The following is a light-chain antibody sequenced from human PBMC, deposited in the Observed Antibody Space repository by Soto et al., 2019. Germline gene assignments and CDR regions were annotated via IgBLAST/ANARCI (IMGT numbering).Light chain of an antibody. V-gene: IGLV1-44*01. CDR2: SDD. CDR3: AAWDDNLNGPL. CDR1: NSNIGRYY. Sequence: QSALTQPPSLSGTPGQRVTISCSGSNSNIGRYYVNCCQQFPGTAPKILIYSDDERPPGVPDRFFGSTSGTSASLAISGLQSDDEAEYYCAAWDDNLNGPLFGGGTKLTVL. J-gene: IGLJ3*02.